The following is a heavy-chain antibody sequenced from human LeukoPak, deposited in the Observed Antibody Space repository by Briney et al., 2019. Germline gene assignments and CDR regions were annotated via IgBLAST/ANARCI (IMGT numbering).Heavy chain of an antibody. CDR2: VYYTGNT. Sequence: SETLSLTRTVSGGSINYYYWSWIRQPPGKGLEWIGYVYYTGNTNYNPSLKSRVTMSVDTSKNQFSLKLSSVTAADTAIYYCARLGSYFDYWGQGTLVTVSS. D-gene: IGHD1-26*01. J-gene: IGHJ4*02. CDR3: ARLGSYFDY. V-gene: IGHV4-59*01. CDR1: GGSINYYY.